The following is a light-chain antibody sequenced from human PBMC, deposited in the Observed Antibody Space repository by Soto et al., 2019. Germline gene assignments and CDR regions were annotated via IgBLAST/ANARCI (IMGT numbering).Light chain of an antibody. CDR1: QSVSSSY. CDR3: QQYGSSPFT. CDR2: GAS. V-gene: IGKV3-20*01. J-gene: IGKJ4*01. Sequence: EIVLTQSPGTLSLSPGERATLSCRASQSVSSSYLAWYQQKPGQAPRLLIYGASSRATGIPDRFSGSGSGTDFTLTISRLEPEEFAVYYCQQYGSSPFTVGGGTKVEIK.